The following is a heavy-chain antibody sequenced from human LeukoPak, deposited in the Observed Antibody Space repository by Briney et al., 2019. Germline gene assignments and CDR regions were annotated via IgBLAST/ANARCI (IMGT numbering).Heavy chain of an antibody. J-gene: IGHJ4*02. CDR1: GFTFSSYG. V-gene: IGHV3-30*02. CDR3: AKVRFPLYSGSSYYFDY. D-gene: IGHD1-26*01. Sequence: GGSLRLSCAASGFTFSSYGMHWVRQAPGKGLEWVAFIRYDGSNKYYADSVKGRFTISRDNSKNTLYLQMNSLRAEDTAVYYCAKVRFPLYSGSSYYFDYWGQGTLVTVSS. CDR2: IRYDGSNK.